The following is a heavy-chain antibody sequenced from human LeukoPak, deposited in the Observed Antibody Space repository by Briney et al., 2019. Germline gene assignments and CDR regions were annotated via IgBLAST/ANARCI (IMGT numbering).Heavy chain of an antibody. Sequence: PSETLSLTCAVYGGSFSGYYWSWIRQPPGKGLEWIGEINHSGSTNYNPSLKSRVTISVDTSKNQFSLKLSSVTAADTAVCHCVRGRPNCSGDSCYPYYFDYWGQGTLVTVSS. V-gene: IGHV4-34*01. CDR1: GGSFSGYY. J-gene: IGHJ4*02. CDR3: VRGRPNCSGDSCYPYYFDY. CDR2: INHSGST. D-gene: IGHD2-15*01.